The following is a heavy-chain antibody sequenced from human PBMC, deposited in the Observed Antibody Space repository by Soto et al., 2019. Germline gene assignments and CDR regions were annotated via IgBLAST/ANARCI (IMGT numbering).Heavy chain of an antibody. CDR2: ISGSGGST. V-gene: IGHV3-23*01. J-gene: IGHJ4*02. Sequence: PGGSLRLSCAASGFTFSSYAMSWVRQAPGKGLEWVSAISGSGGSTYYADSVKGRFTISRDNSKNTLYLQMNSLRAEDTAVYYCAKDLSIPRGFGVVIIPYYFDYWGQGTLVTVSS. CDR1: GFTFSSYA. CDR3: AKDLSIPRGFGVVIIPYYFDY. D-gene: IGHD3-3*01.